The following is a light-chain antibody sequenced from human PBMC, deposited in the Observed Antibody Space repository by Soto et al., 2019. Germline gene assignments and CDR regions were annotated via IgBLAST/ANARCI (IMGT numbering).Light chain of an antibody. V-gene: IGLV2-8*01. J-gene: IGLJ1*01. CDR3: SSYASSNHPYV. CDR1: SSDVGGYNY. Sequence: QSALTQPPSASGSPGQSVTISCTGTSSDVGGYNYVSWYQQHPGKAPKLMIYEVSKRPSGVPDRFSGSKSGSTASLTVSGLQAEDEADYYCSSYASSNHPYVFGTGTKVTVL. CDR2: EVS.